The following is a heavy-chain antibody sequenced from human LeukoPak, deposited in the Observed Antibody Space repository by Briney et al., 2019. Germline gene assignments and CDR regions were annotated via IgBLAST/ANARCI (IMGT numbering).Heavy chain of an antibody. J-gene: IGHJ5*02. Sequence: ASVKVSCKASGGTFSSYAISWVRQAPGQGLEWMGRIIPIFGTANYAQKFQGRVTITTDESTSTAYMELSSLRSEDTAVYYCARVGASPKYSSGWYIEFDPWGQGTLVTVSS. CDR3: ARVGASPKYSSGWYIEFDP. D-gene: IGHD6-19*01. CDR1: GGTFSSYA. V-gene: IGHV1-69*05. CDR2: IIPIFGTA.